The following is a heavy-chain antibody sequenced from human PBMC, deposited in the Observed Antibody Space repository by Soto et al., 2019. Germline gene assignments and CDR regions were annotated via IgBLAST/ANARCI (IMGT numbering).Heavy chain of an antibody. V-gene: IGHV5-51*01. CDR3: VRHLPLDSNASYI. Sequence: WLRPLPGKGLEWLGSIYPGDSDTRYNPSFQGLVTISADRFISASYLQWTSLKASDTAMYYCVRHLPLDSNASYIRGQGALVTVSS. D-gene: IGHD6-19*01. CDR2: IYPGDSDT. J-gene: IGHJ4*02.